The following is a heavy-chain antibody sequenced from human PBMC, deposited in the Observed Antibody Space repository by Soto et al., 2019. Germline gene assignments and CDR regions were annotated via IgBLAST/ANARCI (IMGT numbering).Heavy chain of an antibody. CDR3: AGPTSGFIDY. Sequence: VGSLRLSXAASXFXXXXXXXXXXRQAPGKGLEWVSSISSSSSYIYYADSVKGRFTISRDNAKNSLYLQMNSLRAEDTAVYSCAGPTSGFIDYWGQGTLVTVSS. V-gene: IGHV3-21*01. J-gene: IGHJ4*02. CDR2: ISSSSSYI. CDR1: XFXXXXXX. D-gene: IGHD1-26*01.